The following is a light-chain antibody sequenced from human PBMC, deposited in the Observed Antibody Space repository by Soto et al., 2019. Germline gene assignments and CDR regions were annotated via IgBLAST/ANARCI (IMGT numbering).Light chain of an antibody. Sequence: EIMMSQSPATLSVSPGERATLYCRASQSVSSNLAWYQQKPGQAPRLLFYGASTRATGIPARFSGSGSGTEFTLTISSLQSEDFAVYYCQRYYNWPQTFGQGTKVDI. CDR2: GAS. CDR1: QSVSSN. J-gene: IGKJ1*01. CDR3: QRYYNWPQT. V-gene: IGKV3-15*01.